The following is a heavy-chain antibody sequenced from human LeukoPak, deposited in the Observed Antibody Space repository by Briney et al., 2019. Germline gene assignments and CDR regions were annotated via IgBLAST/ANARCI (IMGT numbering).Heavy chain of an antibody. CDR2: ISGSDNST. CDR1: GFTFSTYA. V-gene: IGHV3-23*01. Sequence: GGSLRLSCAASGFTFSTYAMSWVRQAPGKGLEWVSAISGSDNSTYYADSVKGRFTISRDNSKNTLYLQMNSLRAEDTAVYYCAKRVLLTAYEDYWGQGTLVTVSS. D-gene: IGHD2-21*02. CDR3: AKRVLLTAYEDY. J-gene: IGHJ4*02.